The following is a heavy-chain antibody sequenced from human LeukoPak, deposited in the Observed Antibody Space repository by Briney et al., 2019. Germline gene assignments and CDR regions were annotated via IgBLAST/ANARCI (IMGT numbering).Heavy chain of an antibody. Sequence: ASVKVSCKASGYTFTGYYLHWARQAPGQGLEWMGRIDPNSGGTNYAQKFQGRVTMTRDTSISTAYLELSRLRSDDTAVYYCARANHDFWSGPDAFDIWGQGTMVTVSS. CDR3: ARANHDFWSGPDAFDI. CDR2: IDPNSGGT. V-gene: IGHV1-2*06. D-gene: IGHD3-3*01. J-gene: IGHJ3*02. CDR1: GYTFTGYY.